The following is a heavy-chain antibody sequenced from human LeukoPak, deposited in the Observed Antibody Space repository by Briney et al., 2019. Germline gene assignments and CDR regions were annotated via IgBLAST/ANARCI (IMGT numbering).Heavy chain of an antibody. D-gene: IGHD3-22*01. J-gene: IGHJ4*02. CDR1: GFMFSSYW. V-gene: IGHV3-74*01. CDR2: INSDGSST. CDR3: ARSGDSSEYDYFDY. Sequence: PGGSLRLSCAASGFMFSSYWMHWVRQAPGKGLVWVSRINSDGSSTSYADSVKGRFTISRDNAKNTLYLQMNSLRAEDTAVYYCARSGDSSEYDYFDYWGQGTLVTVSS.